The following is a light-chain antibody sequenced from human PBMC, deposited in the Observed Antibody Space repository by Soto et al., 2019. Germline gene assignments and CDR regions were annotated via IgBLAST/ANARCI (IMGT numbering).Light chain of an antibody. CDR2: GAS. V-gene: IGKV3-15*01. Sequence: MMMTQSPATLSVSPGDRATLSCRASQSVTSNLAWYQQKPGQAPRLLIYGASTRATGIPARFSGSGSGTEFTLTISSLEPEDFAVYYCQQRYNWPPITFGQGTRLEIK. CDR1: QSVTSN. J-gene: IGKJ5*01. CDR3: QQRYNWPPIT.